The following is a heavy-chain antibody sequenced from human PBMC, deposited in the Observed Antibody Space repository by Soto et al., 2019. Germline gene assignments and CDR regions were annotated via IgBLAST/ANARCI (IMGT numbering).Heavy chain of an antibody. D-gene: IGHD2-21*01. J-gene: IGHJ4*01. Sequence: LSCAASGFTFSSYGMHWFRQAPGKWLEWVAVIWYDGSNKYYADSVKGRFTISRDNSKNTLYLQMNSLRAEDTAVYYCARAFLRTLYYFDYWGQGTLVTVSS. CDR1: GFTFSSYG. CDR2: IWYDGSNK. CDR3: ARAFLRTLYYFDY. V-gene: IGHV3-33*01.